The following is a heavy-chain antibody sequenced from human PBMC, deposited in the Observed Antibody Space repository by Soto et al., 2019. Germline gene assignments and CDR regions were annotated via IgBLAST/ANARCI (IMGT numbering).Heavy chain of an antibody. V-gene: IGHV3-74*01. CDR2: MNSDGSTT. J-gene: IGHJ4*02. CDR3: ATAEVDY. Sequence: RWSLRLSCSASVFTFGNYWMHWVRQAPGKGLEWVSRMNSDGSTTNYADSVKGRFTVSRDNAKNTLYLQMNSLRAEDTAVYYCATAEVDYWGPGTLVTVSS. CDR1: VFTFGNYW.